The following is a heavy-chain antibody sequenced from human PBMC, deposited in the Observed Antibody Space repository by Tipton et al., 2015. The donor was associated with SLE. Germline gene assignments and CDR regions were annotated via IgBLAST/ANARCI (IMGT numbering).Heavy chain of an antibody. Sequence: LRLSCSVSGGSITNKYWSWIRQPPGKGLEWIGYLNYNGGATYSPSLKSRVTMSVDTSKNQFSLKLSSVTAADTAVYYCARGGVATIRADYWGQGTLVTVSS. D-gene: IGHD5-12*01. CDR2: LNYNGGA. V-gene: IGHV4-59*08. J-gene: IGHJ4*02. CDR1: GGSITNKY. CDR3: ARGGVATIRADY.